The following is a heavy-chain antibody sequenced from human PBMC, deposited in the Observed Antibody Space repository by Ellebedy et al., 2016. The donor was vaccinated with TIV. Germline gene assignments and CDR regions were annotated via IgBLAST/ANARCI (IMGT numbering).Heavy chain of an antibody. CDR2: IYPGDSET. CDR1: GYNFNDYW. J-gene: IGHJ4*02. CDR3: ARRLGAGSNYFDS. V-gene: IGHV5-51*01. D-gene: IGHD3-16*01. Sequence: GESLKISXRGSGYNFNDYWIGWLRQLPGKGLEYMGIIYPGDSETRYSVSFQGQVTMSADKSIRTVFLQWRSLEAADTAIYYCARRLGAGSNYFDSWGQGTLVTVSS.